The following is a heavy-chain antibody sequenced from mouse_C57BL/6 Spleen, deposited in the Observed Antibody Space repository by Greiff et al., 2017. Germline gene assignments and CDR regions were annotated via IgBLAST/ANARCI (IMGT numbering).Heavy chain of an antibody. CDR2: IYPRSGNT. D-gene: IGHD2-4*01. CDR1: GYTFTSYG. CDR3: ADDYDDGFAY. V-gene: IGHV1-81*01. Sequence: VQRVESGAELARPGASVKLSCKASGYTFTSYGISWVKQRTGQGLEWIGEIYPRSGNTYYNEKFKGKATLTADKSSSTAYMELRSLTSEDSAVYFCADDYDDGFAYWGQGTLVTVSA. J-gene: IGHJ3*01.